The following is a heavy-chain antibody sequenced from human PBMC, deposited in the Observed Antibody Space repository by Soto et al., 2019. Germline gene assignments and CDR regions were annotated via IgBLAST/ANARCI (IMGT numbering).Heavy chain of an antibody. Sequence: SETLSLTCTVSGGSISSYYWSWIRQPPGKGLEWIGYIYYSGSTNYNPSLKSRVTISVDTSKNQFSLKLSSVTAADTAVYYCARFIAVAALFDYWGQGTLVTVS. CDR2: IYYSGST. J-gene: IGHJ4*02. D-gene: IGHD6-19*01. V-gene: IGHV4-59*08. CDR1: GGSISSYY. CDR3: ARFIAVAALFDY.